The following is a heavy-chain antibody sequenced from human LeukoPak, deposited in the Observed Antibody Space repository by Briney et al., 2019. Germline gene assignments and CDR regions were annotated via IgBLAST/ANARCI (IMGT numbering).Heavy chain of an antibody. D-gene: IGHD6-19*01. CDR3: GRRGAVAGSYFDY. J-gene: IGHJ4*02. Sequence: PSETLSLTCAVSGGSISSGGYSWSWIRQPPGKGLEWMGDIYYSGSTNYNPSLKSRVTFSVDTSKNQFSLKLTSVTAADTAVYYCGRRGAVAGSYFDYWGQGTLVTVSS. V-gene: IGHV4-61*08. CDR2: IYYSGST. CDR1: GGSISSGGYS.